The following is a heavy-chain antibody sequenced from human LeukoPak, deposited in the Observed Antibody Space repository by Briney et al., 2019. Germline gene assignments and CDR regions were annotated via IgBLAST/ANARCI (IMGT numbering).Heavy chain of an antibody. Sequence: SETLSLTCTVSGGSISSGNYYWSWIRQHPGKGLEWIGYIHHSGSTYYNPSLKSRVIISVDTSKNQFSLKLNSVTAADTALYYCAKDQRWESPHYLDSWGQGTLVTVSS. V-gene: IGHV4-31*03. CDR3: AKDQRWESPHYLDS. CDR2: IHHSGST. D-gene: IGHD1-26*01. CDR1: GGSISSGNYY. J-gene: IGHJ4*02.